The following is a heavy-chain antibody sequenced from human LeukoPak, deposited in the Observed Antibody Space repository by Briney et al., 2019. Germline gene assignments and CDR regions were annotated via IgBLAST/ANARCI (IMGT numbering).Heavy chain of an antibody. CDR2: ISGSGGST. CDR3: AKASRYNPWYFDY. CDR1: GFTFTNAW. D-gene: IGHD5-24*01. J-gene: IGHJ4*02. Sequence: GGSLRLSCVDSGFTFTNAWMSWVRQAPGKGLEWVLAISGSGGSTYYADSVKGRFTISRDNSKNTLYLQMNSLRAEDTAVYYCAKASRYNPWYFDYWGQGTLVTVSS. V-gene: IGHV3-23*01.